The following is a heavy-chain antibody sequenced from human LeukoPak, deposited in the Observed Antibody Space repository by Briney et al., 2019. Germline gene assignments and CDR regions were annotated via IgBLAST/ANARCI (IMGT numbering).Heavy chain of an antibody. CDR1: GYTFTSYG. D-gene: IGHD3-22*01. J-gene: IGHJ5*02. Sequence: ASVKVSCKASGYTFTSYGISWVRQAPGQGLEWMGWISAYNGNTNYAQKLQGRVTMTTDTSTSTAYMELRSLRSDDTAVYYCARKAYYDSSGYSWFDPWGQGTLVTVSS. CDR3: ARKAYYDSSGYSWFDP. CDR2: ISAYNGNT. V-gene: IGHV1-18*01.